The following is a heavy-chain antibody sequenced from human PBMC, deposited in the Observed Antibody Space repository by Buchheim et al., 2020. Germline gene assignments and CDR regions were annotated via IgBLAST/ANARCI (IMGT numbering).Heavy chain of an antibody. CDR3: ARDGDFWSGYPNYYGMDV. V-gene: IGHV3-21*01. D-gene: IGHD3-3*01. CDR1: GFTFSSYS. J-gene: IGHJ6*02. Sequence: EVQLVESGGGLVKPGGSLRLSCAASGFTFSSYSMNWVRQAPGKGLEWVSSISSSSSYIYYADSVKGRFTISRDNAKNSLYLQMNSLRAEDTAVYYCARDGDFWSGYPNYYGMDVWGQGTT. CDR2: ISSSSSYI.